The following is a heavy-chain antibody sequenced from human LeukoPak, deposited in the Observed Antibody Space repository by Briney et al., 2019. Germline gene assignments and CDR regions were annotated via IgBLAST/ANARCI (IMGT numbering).Heavy chain of an antibody. V-gene: IGHV3-7*02. J-gene: IGHJ4*02. CDR2: IKQDGSEK. D-gene: IGHD4-17*01. Sequence: PGGSLRLSCAASGITFSSYWMSWVRQGPGKGLEWVAHIKQDGSEKYYLDSVKGRFTISRDNAKNSVYLQMNSLRVEDTAVYYCTITGGPTVTAFDLWGQGILVTVSS. CDR3: TITGGPTVTAFDL. CDR1: GITFSSYW.